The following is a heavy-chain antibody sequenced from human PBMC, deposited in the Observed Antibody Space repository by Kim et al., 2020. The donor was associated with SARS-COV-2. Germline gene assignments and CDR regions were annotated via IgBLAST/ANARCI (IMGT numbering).Heavy chain of an antibody. V-gene: IGHV3-13*01. CDR2: IGTAGDT. J-gene: IGHJ5*02. CDR1: GFTFSSYG. Sequence: GGSLRLSCAASGFTFSSYGMHWVRQAPGKGLEWVSAIGTAGDTYSPGSVKGRFTISRENAKNSLYLQMNSLRAGDTAVYYCARGRWYYDFWGGDKGGEYCFDPWGQGTLVTVAS. D-gene: IGHD3-3*01. CDR3: ARGRWYYDFWGGDKGGEYCFDP.